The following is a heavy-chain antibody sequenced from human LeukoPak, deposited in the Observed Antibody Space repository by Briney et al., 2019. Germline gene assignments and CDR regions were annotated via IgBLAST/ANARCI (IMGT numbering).Heavy chain of an antibody. CDR1: GFTFSSYG. V-gene: IGHV3-30*02. CDR2: TRYDGSNK. D-gene: IGHD3-10*01. CDR3: AKDQKWFGESYYFDY. J-gene: IGHJ4*02. Sequence: GGSLRLSCAASGFTFSSYGMHWVRQAPGKGLEWVAFTRYDGSNKYYADSVKGRFTISRDNSKNTLYLQMNSLRAEDTAVYYCAKDQKWFGESYYFDYWGQGTLVTVSS.